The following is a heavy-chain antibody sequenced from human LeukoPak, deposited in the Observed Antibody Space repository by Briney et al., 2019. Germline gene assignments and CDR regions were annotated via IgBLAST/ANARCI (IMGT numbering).Heavy chain of an antibody. CDR1: GFTFGDYA. CDR2: IRRTANGGTT. CDR3: TSGLYYDSWSDLFDY. Sequence: PGRSLRLSCTASGFTFGDYAMSWVRQAPGKGPEWVGFIRRTANGGTTEYAASVKGRFTISRDDSKSIAYLQMNSLKTEDTAVYYCTSGLYYDSWSDLFDYWGQGTLVTVSS. D-gene: IGHD3-3*01. V-gene: IGHV3-49*04. J-gene: IGHJ4*02.